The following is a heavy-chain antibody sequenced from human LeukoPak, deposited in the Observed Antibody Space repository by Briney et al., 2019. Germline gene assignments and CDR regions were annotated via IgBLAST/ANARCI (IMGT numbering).Heavy chain of an antibody. V-gene: IGHV4-39*01. CDR1: GGSFNGYY. Sequence: SETLSLTCAVYGGSFNGYYWGWIRQPPGKGLEWIGSIYYSGSTYYNPSLKSRVTISVDTSKNQFSLKLSSVTAADTAVYYCARHAAGSGSYSVVLDYWGQGTLVTVSS. J-gene: IGHJ4*02. CDR3: ARHAAGSGSYSVVLDY. D-gene: IGHD3-10*01. CDR2: IYYSGST.